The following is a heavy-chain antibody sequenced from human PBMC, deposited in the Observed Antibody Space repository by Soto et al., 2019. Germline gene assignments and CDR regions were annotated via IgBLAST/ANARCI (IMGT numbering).Heavy chain of an antibody. D-gene: IGHD4-17*01. J-gene: IGHJ4*02. V-gene: IGHV1-69*02. Sequence: QVQLVQSGAEVKKPGSSVKVSCKASGGTFSSYTISWVRQAPGQGLEWMGRIIPILGIANYAQKFQGRVTITADKSTSPAYMELSSLRSEDTAVYYCARGAPDYGDYGGLFDYWGQGTLVTVSS. CDR3: ARGAPDYGDYGGLFDY. CDR2: IIPILGIA. CDR1: GGTFSSYT.